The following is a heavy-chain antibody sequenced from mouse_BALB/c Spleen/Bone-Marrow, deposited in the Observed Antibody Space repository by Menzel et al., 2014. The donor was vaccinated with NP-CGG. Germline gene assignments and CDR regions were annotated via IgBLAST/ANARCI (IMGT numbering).Heavy chain of an antibody. CDR1: GYTFTSCW. V-gene: IGHV1-7*01. Sequence: VQLQQSGAELAKPGASVKMSCKASGYTFTSCWMHWVKQRPGQGLEWIGYINPSTGYTEYNQKFKDKATLTADKSSSTAYMQLSSLTSEDSAVYYCARSAPWDGFAYRGQGTLVTVSA. CDR3: ARSAPWDGFAY. CDR2: INPSTGYT. J-gene: IGHJ3*01. D-gene: IGHD4-1*01.